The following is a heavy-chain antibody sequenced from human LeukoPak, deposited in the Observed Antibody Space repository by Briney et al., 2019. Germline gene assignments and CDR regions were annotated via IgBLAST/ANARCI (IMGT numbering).Heavy chain of an antibody. CDR3: ARAGAYDILTGYSGALDY. V-gene: IGHV4-59*01. CDR2: IYYSGST. CDR1: GGSISSYY. D-gene: IGHD3-9*01. J-gene: IGHJ4*02. Sequence: PSETLSLTCTVSGGSISSYYWSWIRQPPGKGLEWIGYIYYSGSTNYNLSLKSRVTISVDTSKNQFSLKLSSVTAADTAVYYCARAGAYDILTGYSGALDYWGQGTLVTVSS.